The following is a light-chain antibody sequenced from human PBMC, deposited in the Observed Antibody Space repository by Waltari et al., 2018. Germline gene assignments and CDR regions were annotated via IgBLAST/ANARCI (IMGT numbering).Light chain of an antibody. CDR1: RRGIGRSNS. J-gene: IGLJ2*01. V-gene: IGLV2-14*03. CDR3: TSYTSTNTVI. Sequence: QSVLTQPASVSGPPGQSITIPCTGTRRGIGRSNSVPWYQQHPGKAPKLMIYDVSRWPSGVSHRFSGSKSGNTASLTISGLQAEDEAHYYCTSYTSTNTVIFGGGTKVTVL. CDR2: DVS.